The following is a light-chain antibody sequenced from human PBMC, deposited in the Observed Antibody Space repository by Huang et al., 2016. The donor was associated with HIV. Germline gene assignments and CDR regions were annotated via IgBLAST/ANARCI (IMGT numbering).Light chain of an antibody. V-gene: IGKV3-20*01. CDR2: GAS. CDR3: QQYGSSPLT. J-gene: IGKJ4*01. Sequence: EIVLTQSPGTLSLSPGERATLSCRASQSVSSSYLAWYQQQPGQAPRPPVYGASSRATVIPDRFSGSGSGTDFTLTISRLEPEDVAVYYCQQYGSSPLTFGGGTKVEIK. CDR1: QSVSSSY.